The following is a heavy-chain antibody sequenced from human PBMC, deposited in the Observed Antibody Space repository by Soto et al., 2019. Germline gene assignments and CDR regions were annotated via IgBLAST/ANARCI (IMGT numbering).Heavy chain of an antibody. CDR1: GASISGFY. Sequence: SETLSLTCTVSGASISGFYWSWIRKSAGKGLEWIGRIYATGTTDYNPSLKSRVMMSVDTSKKQFSLKLRSVTAADTAVYYCAKVIGIAAAGIDPWGQGTLVTVSS. CDR3: AKVIGIAAAGIDP. D-gene: IGHD6-13*01. J-gene: IGHJ5*02. V-gene: IGHV4-4*07. CDR2: IYATGTT.